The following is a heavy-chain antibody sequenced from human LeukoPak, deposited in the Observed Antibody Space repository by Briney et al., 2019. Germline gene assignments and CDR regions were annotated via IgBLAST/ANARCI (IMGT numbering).Heavy chain of an antibody. CDR3: ARTYYYGSGSYKIDA. J-gene: IGHJ5*02. V-gene: IGHV7-4-1*02. CDR2: INTDTRNP. Sequence: ASVKASCKASGYTFTTYAMNWVRQAPGQGLEWMGWINTDTRNPTYAQGFTGRFVFSLDTSVSTAYLQISSLKAEDTAVYFCARTYYYGSGSYKIDAWGQGTLVTVSS. CDR1: GYTFTTYA. D-gene: IGHD3-10*01.